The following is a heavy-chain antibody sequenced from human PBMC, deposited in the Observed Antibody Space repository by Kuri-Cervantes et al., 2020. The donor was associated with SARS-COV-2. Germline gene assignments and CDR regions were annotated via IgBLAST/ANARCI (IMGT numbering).Heavy chain of an antibody. J-gene: IGHJ4*02. V-gene: IGHV3-64*04. D-gene: IGHD2-21*01. Sequence: GESLKISCPASGFTFSNYVMYWVRQAPGKGLQYVAAVNGNGASTYHADSVRGRFTISRDNFKNTLHLQMKSLRDEDTAIYYCAKDRGGVHDFWGQGTLVTVDS. CDR2: VNGNGAST. CDR1: GFTFSNYV. CDR3: AKDRGGVHDF.